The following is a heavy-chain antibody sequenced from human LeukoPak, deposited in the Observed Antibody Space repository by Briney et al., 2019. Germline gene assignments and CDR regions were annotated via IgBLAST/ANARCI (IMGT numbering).Heavy chain of an antibody. Sequence: ASVKVSCKASGYTFTDYYMHWVRLAPGQGLEWMGWINPDSGGTNYAQKVQGRITMTRDTSISTAYMELSRLRPDDTAVYYCAKSSGWYSLQNWFDPWGQGTRVTVSS. D-gene: IGHD6-19*01. J-gene: IGHJ5*02. CDR2: INPDSGGT. CDR1: GYTFTDYY. V-gene: IGHV1-2*02. CDR3: AKSSGWYSLQNWFDP.